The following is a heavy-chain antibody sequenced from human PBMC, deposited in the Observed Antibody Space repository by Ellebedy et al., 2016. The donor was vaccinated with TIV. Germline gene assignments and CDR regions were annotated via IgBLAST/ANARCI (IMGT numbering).Heavy chain of an antibody. D-gene: IGHD2-2*01. CDR1: GFTFSGYS. Sequence: GESLKISCAASGFTFSGYSMNWVRQAPGKGLEWVSSISRGYLLYADSVKGRFTITSDNAKASMSLQMNSLRSEDTAIYYCARGPVVNAFDIWGQGTMVTVSS. CDR2: ISRGYL. J-gene: IGHJ3*02. V-gene: IGHV3-21*01. CDR3: ARGPVVNAFDI.